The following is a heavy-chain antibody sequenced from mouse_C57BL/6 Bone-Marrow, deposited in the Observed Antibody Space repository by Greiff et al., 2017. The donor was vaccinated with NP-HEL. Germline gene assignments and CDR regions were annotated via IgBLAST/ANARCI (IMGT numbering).Heavy chain of an antibody. CDR3: ARPLNWDWFAY. V-gene: IGHV5-12*01. Sequence: EVQLMESGGGLVQPGGSLKLSCAASGFTFSDYYMYWVRQTPVKRLEWVAYISNGGGSTYYPDTVKGRFTISRDNAKNTLYLQMSRLKSEDTAMYYCARPLNWDWFAYWGQGTLVTVSA. J-gene: IGHJ3*01. CDR1: GFTFSDYY. CDR2: ISNGGGST. D-gene: IGHD4-1*01.